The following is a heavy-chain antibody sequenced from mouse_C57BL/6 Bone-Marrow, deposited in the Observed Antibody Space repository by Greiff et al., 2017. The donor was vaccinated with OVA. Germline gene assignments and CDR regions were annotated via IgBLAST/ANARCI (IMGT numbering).Heavy chain of an antibody. Sequence: EVQLVESGGDLVKPGGSLKLSCAASGFTFSSYGMSWVRQTPDKRLEWVATISSGGSYTYYPDSVKGRFTISRDNAKNTLYLQMSSLKSEDTAMYYCARPYGYDEDYAMDYWGQGTSVTVSS. V-gene: IGHV5-6*01. CDR3: ARPYGYDEDYAMDY. J-gene: IGHJ4*01. CDR2: ISSGGSYT. D-gene: IGHD2-2*01. CDR1: GFTFSSYG.